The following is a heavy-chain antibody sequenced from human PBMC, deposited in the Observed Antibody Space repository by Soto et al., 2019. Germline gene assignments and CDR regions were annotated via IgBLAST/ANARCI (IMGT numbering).Heavy chain of an antibody. J-gene: IGHJ4*02. V-gene: IGHV3-7*01. D-gene: IGHD6-6*01. CDR1: GCTFSSYW. CDR2: IRPDGSEK. CDR3: ARGLWSSSYYFDF. Sequence: EVQLVESGGGLVQPGGSLRLSCGASGCTFSSYWMSWVRQAPGKGLEWVANIRPDGSEKYYVDCVKGRFTISRDNAKNSLYLQMNSLRPEDTAVYYCARGLWSSSYYFDFWGQGTLVTVSS.